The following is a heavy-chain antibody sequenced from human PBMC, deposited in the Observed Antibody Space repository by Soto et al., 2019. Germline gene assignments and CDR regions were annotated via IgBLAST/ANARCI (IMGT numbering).Heavy chain of an antibody. CDR1: GFTFSSYS. CDR2: ISTTSSSI. D-gene: IGHD3-3*01. J-gene: IGHJ4*02. V-gene: IGHV3-48*02. CDR3: ARKGVAFDY. Sequence: GWSLRLSCAASGFTFSSYSMNWVRQAPGKGLEWISYISTTSSSIYYADSVKGRFTISRDNAKNSLFLQMNSLRDEDTAVYYCARKGVAFDYWGQGALVTVSS.